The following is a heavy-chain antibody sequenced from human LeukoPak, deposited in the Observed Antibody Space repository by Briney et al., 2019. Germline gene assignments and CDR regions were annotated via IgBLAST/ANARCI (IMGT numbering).Heavy chain of an antibody. Sequence: SETLSLTCTVSGGSISSYYWSWIRQHPGKGLEWIGYIYYSGSTYYNPSLKSRVTISVDTSKNQFSLKLSSVTAADTAVYYCAREVTGTTTWFDPWGQGTLVTVSS. CDR3: AREVTGTTTWFDP. D-gene: IGHD1-20*01. J-gene: IGHJ5*02. CDR2: IYYSGST. V-gene: IGHV4-59*06. CDR1: GGSISSYY.